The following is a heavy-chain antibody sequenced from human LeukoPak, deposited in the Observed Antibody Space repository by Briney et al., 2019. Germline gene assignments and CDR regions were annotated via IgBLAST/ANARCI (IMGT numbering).Heavy chain of an antibody. CDR1: GFTFSDYR. J-gene: IGHJ4*02. CDR2: IDSDVSVT. D-gene: IGHD1-26*01. Sequence: GGSLRLSCAASGFTFSDYRMHWVRQAPGKGLVWVSRIDSDVSVTTYADSVKGRFTISRDNAKNTLFLQMNSLRAEDTAVYYCARVVGGVPFWGQGTLVTVSS. CDR3: ARVVGGVPF. V-gene: IGHV3-74*01.